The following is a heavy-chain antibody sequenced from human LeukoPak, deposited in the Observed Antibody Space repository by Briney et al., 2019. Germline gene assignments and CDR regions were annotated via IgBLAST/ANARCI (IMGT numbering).Heavy chain of an antibody. J-gene: IGHJ4*02. V-gene: IGHV4-59*08. CDR2: IYYSGST. Sequence: SETLSLTCTVSLGSISSYYWSWIRQPPGKGLKWIGYIYYSGSTNYNPSLTSRVTISVDTSNNQFSLKLSSVTAADTAEYYCARLGSYYDSSGAFQYWRQGTLVSLSS. CDR3: ARLGSYYDSSGAFQY. CDR1: LGSISSYY. D-gene: IGHD3-22*01.